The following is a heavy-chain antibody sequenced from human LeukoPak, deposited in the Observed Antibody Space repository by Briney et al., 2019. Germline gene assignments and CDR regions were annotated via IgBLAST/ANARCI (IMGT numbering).Heavy chain of an antibody. Sequence: ASVKVSCKASGYTFTSYDINWVRQATGQGLEWMGWMNPNSGNTGYAQKFQGRVTMTRNTSISTAYMELSSLGSEDTAVYYCASAYGSGSYWGLVYWFDPWGQGTLVTVSS. V-gene: IGHV1-8*01. J-gene: IGHJ5*02. CDR3: ASAYGSGSYWGLVYWFDP. CDR1: GYTFTSYD. D-gene: IGHD3-10*01. CDR2: MNPNSGNT.